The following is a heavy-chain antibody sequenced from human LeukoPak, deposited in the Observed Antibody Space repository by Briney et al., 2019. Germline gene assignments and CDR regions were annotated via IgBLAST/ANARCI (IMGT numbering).Heavy chain of an antibody. J-gene: IGHJ4*02. Sequence: GGSLRLSCAASGFTFTDHAMSWVRQAPGKGLEWVSGIGGSGTSTYYADSVKGRFTISRDNSENTLYLQMNSLRAEDTAVYYCARLPKTTYFDYWGQGTLVTVFS. CDR3: ARLPKTTYFDY. V-gene: IGHV3-23*01. D-gene: IGHD4-11*01. CDR1: GFTFTDHA. CDR2: IGGSGTST.